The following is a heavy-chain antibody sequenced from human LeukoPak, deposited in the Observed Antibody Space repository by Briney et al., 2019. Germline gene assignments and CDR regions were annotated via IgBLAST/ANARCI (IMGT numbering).Heavy chain of an antibody. CDR3: ARQISSSSTFDY. Sequence: GGSLRLSCAASGFTFSSYGMHWVRQAPGKGLEWVAFIRYDGSNKYYADSVKGRFTISRDNSKNTLYLQMNSLRAEDTAVYYCARQISSSSTFDYWGQGTLVTVSS. V-gene: IGHV3-30*02. D-gene: IGHD6-6*01. CDR1: GFTFSSYG. J-gene: IGHJ4*02. CDR2: IRYDGSNK.